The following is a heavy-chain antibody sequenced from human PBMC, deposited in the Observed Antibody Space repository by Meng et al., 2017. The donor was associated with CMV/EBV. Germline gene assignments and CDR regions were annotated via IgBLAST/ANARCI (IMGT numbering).Heavy chain of an antibody. J-gene: IGHJ4*02. CDR1: CDSINRANYD. Sequence: VQLKGGAPGLGRPSHPRSLTRSVSCDSINRANYDWRWIRQPAGKELEWMGQKHENGNSNYTPSIKRRVTISIDTSKNQSSLTPTSVTAADTAVYYCAIYHEGYGGRGYWGQGTLVTVSS. V-gene: IGHV4-61*02. D-gene: IGHD3-16*01. CDR2: KHENGNS. CDR3: AIYHEGYGGRGY.